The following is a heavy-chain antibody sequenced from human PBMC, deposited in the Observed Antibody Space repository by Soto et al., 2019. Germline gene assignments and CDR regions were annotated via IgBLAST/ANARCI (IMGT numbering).Heavy chain of an antibody. CDR1: GCTFSSYT. CDR2: ISSSSTYI. V-gene: IGHV3-21*01. J-gene: IGHJ4*02. D-gene: IGHD2-21*01. Sequence: PGGLLRLSCAASGCTFSSYTMNWVRQAPGKGLEWVSSISSSSTYIYYADSVKGRFTISRDDAKKSLYLQMNSLRAEDTALYYCTSVATDSPFDYWGQGTLVTVSS. CDR3: TSVATDSPFDY.